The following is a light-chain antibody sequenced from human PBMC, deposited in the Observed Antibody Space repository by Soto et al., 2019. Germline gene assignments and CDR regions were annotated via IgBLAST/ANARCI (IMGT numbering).Light chain of an antibody. CDR3: QQYGSSPLT. J-gene: IGKJ4*01. CDR2: GAS. Sequence: EIVLTQSPGTLSLSPGERATLSCRASQSVSSSYLAWHQQKPGQAPRLLIYGASSRATGIPDRFSGSGSGTEFTRTISRLEPEDFAVYYCQQYGSSPLTFGGRTKVEIK. V-gene: IGKV3-20*01. CDR1: QSVSSSY.